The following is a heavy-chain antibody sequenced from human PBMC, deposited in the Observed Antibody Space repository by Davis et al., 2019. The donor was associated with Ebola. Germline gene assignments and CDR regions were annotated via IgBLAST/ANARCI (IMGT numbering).Heavy chain of an antibody. V-gene: IGHV4-39*01. D-gene: IGHD3-10*01. CDR2: IYYSGST. Sequence: PSETLSLTCTVSGGSNGSSNYYWGWIRQPPGKGLEWIGGIYYSGSTYYNPSLKSRVTISVDTSTNQVSLKLSSVTAADTAVYYCARLVLLWFGVDYWGQGTLVTVSS. J-gene: IGHJ4*02. CDR3: ARLVLLWFGVDY. CDR1: GGSNGSSNYY.